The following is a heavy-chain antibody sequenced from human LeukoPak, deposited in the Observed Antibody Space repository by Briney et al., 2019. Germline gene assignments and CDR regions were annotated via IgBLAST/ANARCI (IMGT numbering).Heavy chain of an antibody. CDR1: GYTFTSYG. CDR3: ARDSHSSSWYGGETFDY. CDR2: ISAYNGNT. D-gene: IGHD6-13*01. J-gene: IGHJ4*02. Sequence: ASVKVSCKASGYTFTSYGISWVRQAPGQRLEWMGWISAYNGNTNYAQKLQGRVTMTTDTSTSTAYMELRSLRSDDTAVYYCARDSHSSSWYGGETFDYWGQGTLVTVSS. V-gene: IGHV1-18*04.